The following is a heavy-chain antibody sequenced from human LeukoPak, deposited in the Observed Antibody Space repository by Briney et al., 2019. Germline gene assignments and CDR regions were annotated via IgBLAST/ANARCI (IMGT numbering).Heavy chain of an antibody. CDR2: MYYSGSP. J-gene: IGHJ4*02. CDR3: ARGSGVESLFDY. Sequence: SETLSLTCTVSGGSISSGSYFWSWIRQHPGRGLEWIGFMYYSGSPYYNPSLKSRLNMSVDTSKNQFSLTLSSVTAADTAVYYCARGSGVESLFDYWGQGTLVTVSS. V-gene: IGHV4-31*03. CDR1: GGSISSGSYF. D-gene: IGHD3-10*01.